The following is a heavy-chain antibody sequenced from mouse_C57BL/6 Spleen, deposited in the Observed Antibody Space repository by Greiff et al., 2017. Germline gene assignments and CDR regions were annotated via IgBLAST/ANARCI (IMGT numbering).Heavy chain of an antibody. V-gene: IGHV1-61*01. Sequence: QVQLKQPGAELVRPGSSVKLSCKASGYTFTSYWMDWVKQRPGQGLEWIGNIYPSDSETHYNQKFKDKATLTVDKSSSTAYMQLSSLTSEDSAVYYCATGTGFAYWGQGTLVTVSA. D-gene: IGHD4-1*01. J-gene: IGHJ3*01. CDR3: ATGTGFAY. CDR1: GYTFTSYW. CDR2: IYPSDSET.